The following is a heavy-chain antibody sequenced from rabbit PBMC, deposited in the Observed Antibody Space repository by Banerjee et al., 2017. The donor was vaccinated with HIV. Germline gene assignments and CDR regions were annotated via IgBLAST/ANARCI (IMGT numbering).Heavy chain of an antibody. CDR3: ARDDYIYDYVGDAYGTRFDL. CDR2: IYAGSSGSP. V-gene: IGHV1S45*01. Sequence: QEQLEESGGDLVKPEGSLTLTCTASGFSFSNNCWICWVRQAPGKGLEWIACIYAGSSGSPYYASWAKGRFTIAKPSSTTVTLQMTSLTAADTATYNCARDDYIYDYVGDAYGTRFDLWGPGTLVTVS. J-gene: IGHJ4*01. D-gene: IGHD6-1*01. CDR1: GFSFSNNCW.